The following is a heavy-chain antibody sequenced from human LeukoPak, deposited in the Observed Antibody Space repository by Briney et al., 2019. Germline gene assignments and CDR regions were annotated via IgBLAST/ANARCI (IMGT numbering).Heavy chain of an antibody. J-gene: IGHJ4*02. D-gene: IGHD3-3*01. CDR1: GCSVTSTKW. CDR3: AREGGFYRPLDY. Sequence: PSETLSLTCAVSGCSVTSTKWWTWVRQPPGKGLEWIGEVHLDGRGNYNPSPTGRLTLSVALYETHISLKLTSVTAADTAVYYCAREGGFYRPLDYLGQGTLVTVSS. V-gene: IGHV4-4*02. CDR2: VHLDGRG.